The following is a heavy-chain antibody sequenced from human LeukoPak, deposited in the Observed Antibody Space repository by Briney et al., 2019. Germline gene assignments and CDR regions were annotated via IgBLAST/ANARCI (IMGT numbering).Heavy chain of an antibody. CDR1: GFTAFNYW. D-gene: IGHD4/OR15-4a*01. Sequence: GGSLRLSCAASGFTAFNYWMSWVCQAPGKGLEWVANINLDGSQKYYVDSLKGRFTISRDNAKNSLYLQMDSLRVEDTAVYYCARDVDYANPRHDYWGQGTLVTVSS. J-gene: IGHJ4*02. V-gene: IGHV3-7*01. CDR3: ARDVDYANPRHDY. CDR2: INLDGSQK.